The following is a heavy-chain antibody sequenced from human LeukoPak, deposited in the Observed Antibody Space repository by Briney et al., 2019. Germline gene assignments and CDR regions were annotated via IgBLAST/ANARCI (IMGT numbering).Heavy chain of an antibody. J-gene: IGHJ4*02. CDR3: ARAGIAAAGPYYFDY. Sequence: GASVKVSCKASGYTFTGYYMHWVRQAPGQGLEWMGWINPNSGGTNYAQKFQGRVTMTRDTSISTAYMELSRLRSDDTAVYYCARAGIAAAGPYYFDYWGQGTLVTVSS. D-gene: IGHD6-13*01. CDR2: INPNSGGT. V-gene: IGHV1-2*02. CDR1: GYTFTGYY.